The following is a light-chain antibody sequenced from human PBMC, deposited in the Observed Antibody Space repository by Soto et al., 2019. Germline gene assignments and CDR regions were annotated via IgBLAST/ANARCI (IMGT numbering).Light chain of an antibody. CDR1: SSNIGAGYN. V-gene: IGLV1-40*01. J-gene: IGLJ1*01. Sequence: QSVLTQPPSVSGAPGQRVTISCTGSSSNIGAGYNVHWYQQLPGTDPKLLIYGNNNRPSGVPDRFSGSKSGTSASLAITGLHAENEADYYCQSYDSSLTAHVFGTGTKLTVL. CDR2: GNN. CDR3: QSYDSSLTAHV.